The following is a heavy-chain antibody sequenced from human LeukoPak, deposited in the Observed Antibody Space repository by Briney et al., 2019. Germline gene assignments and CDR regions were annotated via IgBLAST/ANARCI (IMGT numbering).Heavy chain of an antibody. D-gene: IGHD4-17*01. J-gene: IGHJ5*02. CDR3: ARDAVPSGRSWFDP. V-gene: IGHV3-20*04. Sequence: GGSLRLSCTVSGFTFEDYGMNWVRQVPGREPEWVSGLNWNGGGRRYADSVKGRFIISRDNAKGVLYLQLNDLRVEDTALYYCARDAVPSGRSWFDPWGQGTLVTVSS. CDR2: LNWNGGGR. CDR1: GFTFEDYG.